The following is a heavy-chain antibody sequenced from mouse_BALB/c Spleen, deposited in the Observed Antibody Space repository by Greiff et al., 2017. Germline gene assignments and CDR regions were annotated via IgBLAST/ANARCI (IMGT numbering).Heavy chain of an antibody. CDR1: GFSLTSYG. Sequence: VKVVESGPGLVAPSQSLSITCTVSGFSLTSYGVHWVRQPPGKGLEWLGVIWAGGSTNYNSALMSRLSISKDNSKSQVFLKMNSLQTDDTAMYYCARYGNHYAMDYWGQGTSVTVSS. CDR2: IWAGGST. V-gene: IGHV2-9*02. CDR3: ARYGNHYAMDY. D-gene: IGHD2-10*02. J-gene: IGHJ4*01.